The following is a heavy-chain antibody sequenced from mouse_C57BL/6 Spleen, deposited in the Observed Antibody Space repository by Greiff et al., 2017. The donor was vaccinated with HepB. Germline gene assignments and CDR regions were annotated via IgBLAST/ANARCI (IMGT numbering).Heavy chain of an antibody. CDR3: ARGCLTGRGYFDV. Sequence: ESGPGLVKPSQSLSLTCSVTGYSITSGYYWNWIRQCPGNKLEWMVDISYDGSNNYNPSLKNRISITRDTSKNQFFLTLNSVTTEDTATYYCARGCLTGRGYFDVWGTGTTVTVSS. CDR1: GYSITSGYY. D-gene: IGHD4-1*01. CDR2: ISYDGSN. V-gene: IGHV3-6*01. J-gene: IGHJ1*03.